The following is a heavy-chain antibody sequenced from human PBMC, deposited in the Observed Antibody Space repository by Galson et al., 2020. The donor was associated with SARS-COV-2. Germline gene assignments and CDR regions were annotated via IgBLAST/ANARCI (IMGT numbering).Heavy chain of an antibody. Sequence: GESLKISCAASGFTFSSYAIHWVRQAPGKGLEWVAVISYDGSNKYYADSVKGRFTISRDNSKNTLYLQMNSLRAEDTAVYYCARDLVIYPIDYWGQGTLVTVSS. CDR2: ISYDGSNK. CDR3: ARDLVIYPIDY. D-gene: IGHD3-22*01. J-gene: IGHJ4*02. V-gene: IGHV3-30*01. CDR1: GFTFSSYA.